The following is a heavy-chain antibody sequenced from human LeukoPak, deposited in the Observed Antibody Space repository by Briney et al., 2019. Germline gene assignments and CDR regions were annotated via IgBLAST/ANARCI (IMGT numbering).Heavy chain of an antibody. CDR2: IESKTDGGTT. V-gene: IGHV3-15*04. D-gene: IGHD3-3*02. CDR3: ARDLAFSRGAFDI. CDR1: GFTFSKAW. J-gene: IGHJ3*02. Sequence: GGSLRLSCASSGFTFSKAWMSWVRQAPGKGLEWVGRIESKTDGGTTDYAAPVKGRFTISRDDSKKTLYLQMNSLKTEDTGVYYCARDLAFSRGAFDIWGQGTMVTVSS.